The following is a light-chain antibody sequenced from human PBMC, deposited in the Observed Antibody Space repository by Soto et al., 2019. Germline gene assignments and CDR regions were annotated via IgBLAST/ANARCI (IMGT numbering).Light chain of an antibody. CDR2: KAS. J-gene: IGKJ2*01. CDR1: QSLSYW. CDR3: QQYDRFPYT. Sequence: DIQMTQSPSTLSASVGDTVTITCRASQSLSYWLAWYQQKPGQAPKLLIHKASTLESGVPSRFGGSGSETEVTLTISSLQPDDFATFYCQQYDRFPYTFGQGTKLEIK. V-gene: IGKV1-5*03.